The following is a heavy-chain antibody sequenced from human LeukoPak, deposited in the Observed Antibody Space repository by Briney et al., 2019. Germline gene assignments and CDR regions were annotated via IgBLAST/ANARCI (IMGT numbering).Heavy chain of an antibody. Sequence: QSGGSLRLSCAASGFTFSSYGMHWVRQAPGKGLEWVAVISYDGSNKYYADSVKGRFTISRDNSKNTLYLQMNSLRAEDTAVYYCAKVHHDSGVYWGQGTLVTVSS. CDR3: AKVHHDSGVY. V-gene: IGHV3-30*18. CDR2: ISYDGSNK. D-gene: IGHD4-17*01. J-gene: IGHJ4*02. CDR1: GFTFSSYG.